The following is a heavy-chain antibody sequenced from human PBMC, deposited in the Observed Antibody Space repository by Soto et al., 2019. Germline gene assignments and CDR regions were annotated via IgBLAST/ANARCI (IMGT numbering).Heavy chain of an antibody. J-gene: IGHJ5*02. D-gene: IGHD3-16*01. Sequence: SETLSLTCTVYGDSISSYYWTWIRQPPGKGLEWIGEINHVGGTNYNPPLKSRVTMSVDTSQNQFSLRLISVTAADTAMYFCVRIRYQLPSSVLWLDPWGQGTPVTV. CDR1: GDSISSYY. CDR3: VRIRYQLPSSVLWLDP. CDR2: INHVGGT. V-gene: IGHV4-34*01.